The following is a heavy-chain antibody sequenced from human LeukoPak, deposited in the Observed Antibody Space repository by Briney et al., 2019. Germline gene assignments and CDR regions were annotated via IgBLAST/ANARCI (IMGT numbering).Heavy chain of an antibody. CDR2: ISAYNGNT. CDR3: ARGGYELDY. D-gene: IGHD5-12*01. J-gene: IGHJ4*02. CDR1: GYTFTNYD. Sequence: GASVTVSCTPSGYTFTNYDITWVRQAPGQGLEWMGWISAYNGNTNYAQNLQGRVTMTTDTSTSTAYMELRSLRSDDTAVFYCARGGYELDYWGQGTLVTVSS. V-gene: IGHV1-18*01.